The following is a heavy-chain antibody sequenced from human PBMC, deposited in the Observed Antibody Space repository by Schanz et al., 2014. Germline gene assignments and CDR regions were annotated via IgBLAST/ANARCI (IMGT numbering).Heavy chain of an antibody. V-gene: IGHV4-39*07. D-gene: IGHD3-10*01. CDR2: INHSGNN. CDR3: ATNMVQGTISDAFDI. CDR1: GDSISSSTYW. J-gene: IGHJ3*02. Sequence: QVQLQESGPGQVRPSETLSLTCTVSGDSISSSTYWWGWIRQPPGKGLEWIGEINHSGNNYYNPSLKSRVTTSVDTSKNHFSLKLTSVTAADTAVYYCATNMVQGTISDAFDIWGQGTMVTVSS.